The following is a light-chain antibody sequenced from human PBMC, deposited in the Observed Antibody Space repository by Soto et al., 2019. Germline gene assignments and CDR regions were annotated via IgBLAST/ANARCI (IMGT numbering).Light chain of an antibody. CDR1: QSIRSN. Sequence: EILMTQSPATLSVSPGERATLSCRASQSIRSNLAWYHHKPGQAPRLLIYDAFTRATGIPARFSGSGSGTEFTLTISSLQAEDFAVYYCQQYNSWPETFGQGTKVEIK. V-gene: IGKV3-15*01. CDR2: DAF. J-gene: IGKJ1*01. CDR3: QQYNSWPET.